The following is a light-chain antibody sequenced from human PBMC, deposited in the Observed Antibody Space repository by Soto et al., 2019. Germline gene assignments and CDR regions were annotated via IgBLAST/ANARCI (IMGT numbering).Light chain of an antibody. CDR3: QTWGTGIHV. Sequence: QPVLTQSPSASASLGASVKLTCTLSSGHSTYAIAWHQQQPEKGPRYLMKVNNDGSHNKGDGIPDRFSGSSSGAERYLTISSLQSEDEADYYCQTWGTGIHVFGTGTKVTVL. CDR1: SGHSTYA. CDR2: VNNDGSH. J-gene: IGLJ1*01. V-gene: IGLV4-69*01.